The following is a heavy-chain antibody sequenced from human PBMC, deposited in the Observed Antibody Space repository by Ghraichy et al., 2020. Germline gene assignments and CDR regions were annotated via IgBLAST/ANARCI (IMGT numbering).Heavy chain of an antibody. J-gene: IGHJ5*02. CDR2: INPNSGGT. CDR1: GYTFTGYY. D-gene: IGHD3-22*01. V-gene: IGHV1-2*04. CDR3: ARGLTYYYDSSGYDNWFDP. Sequence: ASVKVSCKASGYTFTGYYMHWVRQAPGQGLEWMGWINPNSGGTNYAQKFQGWVTMTRDTSISTAYMELSRLRSDDTAVYYCARGLTYYYDSSGYDNWFDPWGQGTLVTVSS.